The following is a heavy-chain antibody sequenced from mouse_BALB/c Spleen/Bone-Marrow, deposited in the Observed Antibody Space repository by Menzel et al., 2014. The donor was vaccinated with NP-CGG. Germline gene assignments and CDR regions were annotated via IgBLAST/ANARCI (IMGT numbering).Heavy chain of an antibody. V-gene: IGHV1S81*02. Sequence: QVQLKESGAELVKPGASVKLSCRVSGYTFTNYFVYWVKQRPGQGLEWIGEINPSNDTPNFNEKFKSKATLTVDKSSSTAYMQLSSLTSEDSEVYDCTRSGYYGYGWYFDVWGAGTTVTVSS. D-gene: IGHD1-2*01. CDR3: TRSGYYGYGWYFDV. CDR1: GYTFTNYF. CDR2: INPSNDTP. J-gene: IGHJ1*01.